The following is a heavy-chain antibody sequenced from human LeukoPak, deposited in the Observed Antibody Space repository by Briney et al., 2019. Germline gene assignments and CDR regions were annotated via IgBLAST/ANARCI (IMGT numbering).Heavy chain of an antibody. CDR2: ISGSGGST. J-gene: IGHJ6*02. Sequence: PGGSLRLSCAASGFTFSSYAMSWVRQAPGKGLEWVSAISGSGGSTYSADSVKGRFTISGDNSKNTLYLQMNSLRAEDTAVYYCAKDPPYCSGGSCYFFGDCYYGMDVWGQGTTVTVSS. CDR3: AKDPPYCSGGSCYFFGDCYYGMDV. CDR1: GFTFSSYA. V-gene: IGHV3-23*01. D-gene: IGHD2-15*01.